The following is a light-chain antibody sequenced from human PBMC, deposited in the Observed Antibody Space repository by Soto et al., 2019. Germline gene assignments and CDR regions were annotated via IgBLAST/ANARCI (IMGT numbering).Light chain of an antibody. CDR1: SGHSNYA. CDR2: LNSDGSH. CDR3: QTWGSGIVV. Sequence: QPVLTQSPSASGSLGASVKLTCTLSSGHSNYAIAWHQQQSEKGPRYLMKLNSDGSHSKGDGIPDRFSGSSSGAERYLTISSLQSEDEADYYCQTWGSGIVVFGGGTQLTVL. V-gene: IGLV4-69*01. J-gene: IGLJ2*01.